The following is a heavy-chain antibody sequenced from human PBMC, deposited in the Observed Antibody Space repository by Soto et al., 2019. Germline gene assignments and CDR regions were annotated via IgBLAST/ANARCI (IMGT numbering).Heavy chain of an antibody. D-gene: IGHD2-2*01. Sequence: GGSLRLSCAASGFTFSSYAMSWVRQAPGKGLEWVSAISGSGGSTYYADSVKGRFTISRDNSKNKLYLQMNSLRAEDTAVYYCASAGGYCSSTSCYAGYFDYWGQGTLVTVSS. V-gene: IGHV3-23*01. CDR2: ISGSGGST. CDR3: ASAGGYCSSTSCYAGYFDY. CDR1: GFTFSSYA. J-gene: IGHJ4*02.